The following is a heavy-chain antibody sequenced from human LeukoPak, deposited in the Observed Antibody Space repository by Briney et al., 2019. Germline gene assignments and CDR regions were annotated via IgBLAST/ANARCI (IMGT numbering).Heavy chain of an antibody. Sequence: GGSLRLSCAASGFTFSSYAMSWVRQAPGKGLEWVSAISGSGGSTYYADSVKGRFTISRGNSKNTLYLQMNSLRAEDTAVYYCAKRPPGYDILTGTAGAFDIWGQGTMVTVSS. J-gene: IGHJ3*02. D-gene: IGHD3-9*01. CDR3: AKRPPGYDILTGTAGAFDI. CDR2: ISGSGGST. CDR1: GFTFSSYA. V-gene: IGHV3-23*01.